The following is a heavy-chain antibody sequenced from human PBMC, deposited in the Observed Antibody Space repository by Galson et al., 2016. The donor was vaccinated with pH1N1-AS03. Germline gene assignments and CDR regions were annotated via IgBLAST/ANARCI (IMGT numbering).Heavy chain of an antibody. V-gene: IGHV4-39*01. Sequence: SETLSLTCTVSGGPISTGSFYWAWIRQPPGKGLEWIGAVSYTEATYATPSLRGRVTISVDTSKNQFSLRLTSVTAADTAVYYCAITMGGTPDFGYWGQGILVTVSS. CDR2: VSYTEAT. CDR1: GGPISTGSFY. CDR3: AITMGGTPDFGY. J-gene: IGHJ4*02. D-gene: IGHD1-26*01.